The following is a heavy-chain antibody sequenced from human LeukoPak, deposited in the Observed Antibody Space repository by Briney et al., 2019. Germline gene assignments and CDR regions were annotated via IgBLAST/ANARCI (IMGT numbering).Heavy chain of an antibody. V-gene: IGHV4-61*01. CDR3: ASSGRRDGYNEEFDY. J-gene: IGHJ4*02. Sequence: KPSETLSLTCTVSGGSISSSSYYWSWIRQPPGKGLEWIGYIYYSGSTNYNPSLKSRVTISVDTSMNQFSLKLSSVTAADTAVYYCASSGRRDGYNEEFDYWGQGTLVTVSS. CDR2: IYYSGST. D-gene: IGHD5-24*01. CDR1: GGSISSSSYY.